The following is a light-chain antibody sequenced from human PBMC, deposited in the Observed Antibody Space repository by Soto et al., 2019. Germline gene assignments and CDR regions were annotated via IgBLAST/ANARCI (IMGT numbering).Light chain of an antibody. J-gene: IGKJ1*01. CDR1: QGIRND. V-gene: IGKV1-17*01. CDR3: QQYNSYRP. CDR2: DAS. Sequence: DIQMTQSPSSLSASVGDRVTITCRASQGIRNDLGWYQQKPGRAPKLLIYDASILESGVPSRFSGSGSGTDFTLTISSLQPDDFATYYCQQYNSYRPFGQGTKVAIK.